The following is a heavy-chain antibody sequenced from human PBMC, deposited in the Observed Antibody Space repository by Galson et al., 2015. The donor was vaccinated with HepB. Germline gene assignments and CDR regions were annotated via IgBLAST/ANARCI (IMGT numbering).Heavy chain of an antibody. D-gene: IGHD3-22*01. CDR2: ISGSGGST. Sequence: SLRLSCAASGFTFSSYAMSWVRQAPGKGLEWVSAISGSGGSTYYADSVKGRFTISRDNSKNTLYLQMNSLRAEDTAVYYCAKATYDYYDSSGYYYETFDYWGQGTLVTVSS. CDR3: AKATYDYYDSSGYYYETFDY. CDR1: GFTFSSYA. J-gene: IGHJ4*02. V-gene: IGHV3-23*01.